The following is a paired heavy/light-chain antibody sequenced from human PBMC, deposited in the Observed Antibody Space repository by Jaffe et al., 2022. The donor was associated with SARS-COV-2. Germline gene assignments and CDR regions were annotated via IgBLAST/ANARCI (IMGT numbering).Heavy chain of an antibody. CDR3: ARPQHSSAYHFGH. Sequence: QLQLQESGPRLVRPSETLSLTCTVSGDSITSRSDYWGWIRQPPGKGLEWIGSIHYSGITYYSPSLKSRVTISVDTTKNHFSLKVTSVTAADTAVYYCARPQHSSAYHFGHWGQGTLVTVSS. V-gene: IGHV4-39*01. D-gene: IGHD6-19*01. J-gene: IGHJ5*02. CDR2: IHYSGIT. CDR1: GDSITSRSDY.
Light chain of an antibody. CDR3: QQYNNWPPAFT. V-gene: IGKV3-15*01. CDR2: DVS. J-gene: IGKJ3*01. CDR1: QSVNKN. Sequence: EVVMTQSPATLSVSPGERATLSCRASQSVNKNLAWYQQKPGQAPRLLIYDVSTRATGVPARFSGSGSGTEFTLTVSSLQSEDSAVYYCQQYNNWPPAFTFGPGTKVDIK.